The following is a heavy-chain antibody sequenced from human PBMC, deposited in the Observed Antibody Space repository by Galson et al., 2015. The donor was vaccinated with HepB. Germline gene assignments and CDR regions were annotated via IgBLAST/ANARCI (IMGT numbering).Heavy chain of an antibody. V-gene: IGHV1-24*01. CDR2: FDPEDGET. CDR3: ATVLLVYANWFDP. Sequence: SVKVSCKVSGYTLTELSMHWVRQAPGKGLEWMGGFDPEDGETIYAQKFQGRVTMTEDTSTDTAYMELSSLRSEDTAVYYCATVLLVYANWFDPWGQGTLVTVSS. D-gene: IGHD2-8*02. J-gene: IGHJ5*02. CDR1: GYTLTELS.